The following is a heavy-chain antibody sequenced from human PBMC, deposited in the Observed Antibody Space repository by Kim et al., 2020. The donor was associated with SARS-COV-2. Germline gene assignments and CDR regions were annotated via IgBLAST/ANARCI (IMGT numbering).Heavy chain of an antibody. CDR2: FDPEDGER. CDR1: GYTLTELS. Sequence: ASVKVSCEVSGYTLTELSMHWVRQAPGKGLEWMGTFDPEDGERIYAQKFQGRVTMTEDTSTDTASMALSSLRSEDTAVSYCTTALRAPLRFNFAAAYYGMDVWGQGTTVTVSS. CDR3: TTALRAPLRFNFAAAYYGMDV. D-gene: IGHD3-3*01. V-gene: IGHV1-24*01. J-gene: IGHJ6*02.